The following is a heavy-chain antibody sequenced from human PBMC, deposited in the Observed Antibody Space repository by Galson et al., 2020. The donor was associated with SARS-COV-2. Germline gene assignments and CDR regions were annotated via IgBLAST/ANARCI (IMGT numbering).Heavy chain of an antibody. CDR1: GFSLSTSGMC. CDR2: IDWDDDK. V-gene: IGHV2-70*11. CDR3: ARVYSGYVDLDY. D-gene: IGHD5-12*01. Sequence: SGPTLVKPTQTLTLTCTFSGFSLSTSGMCVSWIRQPPGKALEWLARIDWDDDKYYSTSLKTRLTISKDTYKNQVVLTMTNMDPVDTATYYCARVYSGYVDLDYWGQGTLVTVSS. J-gene: IGHJ4*02.